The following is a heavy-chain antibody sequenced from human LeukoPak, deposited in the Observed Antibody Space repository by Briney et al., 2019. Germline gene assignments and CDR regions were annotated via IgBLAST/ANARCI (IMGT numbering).Heavy chain of an antibody. CDR3: ARRMYGDYQDYFDY. J-gene: IGHJ4*02. Sequence: GESLKISFQASGYHFTNYWIGWVRPKSGSGREWMGTIYPGDSDTRYSPSFQGEVTISADKPSHTAYLQWSSLTASDTAIYYCARRMYGDYQDYFDYWGQGTIVTVSS. CDR2: IYPGDSDT. CDR1: GYHFTNYW. D-gene: IGHD4-17*01. V-gene: IGHV5-51*01.